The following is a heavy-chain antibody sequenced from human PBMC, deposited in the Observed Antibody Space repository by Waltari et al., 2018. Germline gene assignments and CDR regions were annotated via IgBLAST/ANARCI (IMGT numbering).Heavy chain of an antibody. CDR3: ARAPRHLLGSDAFDI. Sequence: QLQLQESGPGLVKPSETLSLTCTVSGGSISSSSYYWGWIRQPPGKGLEWIGSIYYSGSTYYNPSLKRRVTMSVDTSKNQFSLKLSSVTAADTAVYYCARAPRHLLGSDAFDIWGQGTMVTVSS. J-gene: IGHJ3*02. CDR1: GGSISSSSYY. D-gene: IGHD1-26*01. V-gene: IGHV4-39*07. CDR2: IYYSGST.